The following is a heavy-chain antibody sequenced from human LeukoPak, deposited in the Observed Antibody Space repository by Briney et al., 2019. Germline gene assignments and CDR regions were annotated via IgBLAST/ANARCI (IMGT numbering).Heavy chain of an antibody. V-gene: IGHV3-30*04. D-gene: IGHD3-22*01. J-gene: IGHJ4*02. Sequence: HPGGSLRLSCAASGFTFSSYAMTWVRQAPGKGLEWVAVMSYDGTNKYYTDSVKGRFTISRDNSKNTLYLQMNSLRAEDTAVYYCASGLIVSTPPSDYWGQGTLVTVSS. CDR1: GFTFSSYA. CDR2: MSYDGTNK. CDR3: ASGLIVSTPPSDY.